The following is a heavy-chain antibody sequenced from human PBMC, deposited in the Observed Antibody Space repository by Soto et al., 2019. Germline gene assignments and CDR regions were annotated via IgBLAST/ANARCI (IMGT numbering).Heavy chain of an antibody. D-gene: IGHD3-3*01. CDR3: ARVVETYYDFWSGPGYYMDV. Sequence: PGGSMRLSCAASGFNFSDYYMSWIRQAPGKGLERVSYISSSGSTIYYADSVKGRFTISRDNAKNSLYLQMNSLRAEDTAVYYCARVVETYYDFWSGPGYYMDVWGKGTTVTVSS. CDR2: ISSSGSTI. J-gene: IGHJ6*03. V-gene: IGHV3-11*01. CDR1: GFNFSDYY.